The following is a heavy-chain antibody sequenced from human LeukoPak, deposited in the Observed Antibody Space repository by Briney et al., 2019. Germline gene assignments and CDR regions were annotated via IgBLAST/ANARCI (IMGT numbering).Heavy chain of an antibody. Sequence: SETLSLTCTVSGGSVSSGSYYWSWIRQPPGKGLEWIGYIYYSGSTNYNPSLKSRVTISVGTSKNQFSLKLSSVTAADTAVYYCARDRGGYSGYDYYFDYWGQGSLVTVSS. CDR3: ARDRGGYSGYDYYFDY. V-gene: IGHV4-61*01. CDR2: IYYSGST. D-gene: IGHD5-12*01. J-gene: IGHJ4*02. CDR1: GGSVSSGSYY.